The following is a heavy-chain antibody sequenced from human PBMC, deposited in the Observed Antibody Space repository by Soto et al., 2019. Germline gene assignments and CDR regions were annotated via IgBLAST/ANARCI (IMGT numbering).Heavy chain of an antibody. V-gene: IGHV4-39*01. Sequence: SETLSLTCTVSGGSISSSSYYWGWIRQPPGKGLVWIGSIYYSGSTYYNPSLKSRVTISVDTSKNQFSLKLSSVTAADTAVYYCARNPMIVVSSSNTFDYWGQGTLVTV. CDR2: IYYSGST. CDR3: ARNPMIVVSSSNTFDY. CDR1: GGSISSSSYY. D-gene: IGHD3-22*01. J-gene: IGHJ4*02.